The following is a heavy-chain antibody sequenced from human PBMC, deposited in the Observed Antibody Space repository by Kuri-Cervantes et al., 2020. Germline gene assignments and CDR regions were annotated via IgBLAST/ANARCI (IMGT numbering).Heavy chain of an antibody. CDR3: AADLTYCGGDCYSHFDY. Sequence: ASVKVSCKASGYTFTSYDINWVRQATGQGLEWMGWMNPNSGNTGYAQKFQGRVTMTRNTSTSTAYMELSSLRSEDTAVYYCAADLTYCGGDCYSHFDYWGQGTLVTVSS. CDR1: GYTFTSYD. V-gene: IGHV1-8*01. CDR2: MNPNSGNT. J-gene: IGHJ4*02. D-gene: IGHD2-21*01.